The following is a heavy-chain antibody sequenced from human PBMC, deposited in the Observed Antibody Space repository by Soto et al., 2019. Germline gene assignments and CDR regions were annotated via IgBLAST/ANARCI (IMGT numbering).Heavy chain of an antibody. CDR3: TAVGELHPPLEYYYMDV. D-gene: IGHD3-10*01. Sequence: EVQLVESGGGLVKPGGSLRLSCAASGFTFSNAWMSWVRQAPGKGLEWVGRIKSKTDGGTTDYAAPVKGRFTISRDDSKNTLYLQMNSLKTEDTAVYYCTAVGELHPPLEYYYMDVWGKGTTVTVSS. CDR2: IKSKTDGGTT. V-gene: IGHV3-15*01. CDR1: GFTFSNAW. J-gene: IGHJ6*03.